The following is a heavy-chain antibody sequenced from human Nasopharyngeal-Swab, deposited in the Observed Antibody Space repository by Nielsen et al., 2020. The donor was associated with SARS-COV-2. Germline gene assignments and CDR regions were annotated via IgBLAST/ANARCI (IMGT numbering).Heavy chain of an antibody. J-gene: IGHJ4*02. CDR1: GFTFSDYY. D-gene: IGHD3-9*01. V-gene: IGHV3-11*01. CDR2: ISSSGSTI. CDR3: ASRDATYYDILTGYQALYYFDY. Sequence: GESLKISCAASGFTFSDYYMSWIRQAPGKGPEWVSYISSSGSTIYYADSVKGRFTISRDNAKNSLYLQMNSLRAEDTAVYYCASRDATYYDILTGYQALYYFDYWGQGTLVTVSS.